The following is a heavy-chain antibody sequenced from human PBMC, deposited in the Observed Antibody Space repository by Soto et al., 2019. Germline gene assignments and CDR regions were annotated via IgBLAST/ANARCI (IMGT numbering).Heavy chain of an antibody. D-gene: IGHD1-1*01. Sequence: QLQLQESGSGLVKPSQTLSLTCAVSGGSISSGAYSWSWIRQPPGKGLEWVGYIYHSGSTYYNPSPXSXXTISVARSKNPFSLKLSSVTAADTAVYYCARSVSTVTTLDYWGQGTLVTVSS. CDR2: IYHSGST. J-gene: IGHJ4*02. V-gene: IGHV4-30-2*01. CDR1: GGSISSGAYS. CDR3: ARSVSTVTTLDY.